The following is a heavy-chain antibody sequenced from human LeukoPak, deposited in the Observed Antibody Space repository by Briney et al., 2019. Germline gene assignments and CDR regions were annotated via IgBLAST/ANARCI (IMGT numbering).Heavy chain of an antibody. D-gene: IGHD3-10*01. CDR1: GFTFSSYG. CDR3: ASRITIVRGSVDY. J-gene: IGHJ4*02. Sequence: GGSLRLSCAASGFTFSSYGMHWVRQAPGKGLEWVAFIRYDGSNKYYADSVKGRFTISRDNSKNTLYLQMNSLRAEDTAVYYCASRITIVRGSVDYWGQGTLVTVSS. V-gene: IGHV3-30*02. CDR2: IRYDGSNK.